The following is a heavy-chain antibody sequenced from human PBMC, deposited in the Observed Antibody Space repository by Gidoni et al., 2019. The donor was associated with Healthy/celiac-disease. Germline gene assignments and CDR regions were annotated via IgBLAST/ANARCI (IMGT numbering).Heavy chain of an antibody. D-gene: IGHD3-10*01. J-gene: IGHJ6*02. V-gene: IGHV3-23*01. CDR3: ATSRVWFGEFRYYYGMDV. CDR2: ISGSGGST. Sequence: EVQLLESGGGLVQPGGSLRLSCAASGFTFSSYAMSWVRQAPGKGLGWVSAISGSGGSTYYADSVKGRFTISRDNSKNTLYLQMNSLRAEDTAVYYCATSRVWFGEFRYYYGMDVWGQGTTVTVSS. CDR1: GFTFSSYA.